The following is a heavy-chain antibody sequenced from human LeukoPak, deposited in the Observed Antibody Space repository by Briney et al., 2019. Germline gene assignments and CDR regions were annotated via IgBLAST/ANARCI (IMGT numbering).Heavy chain of an antibody. V-gene: IGHV6-1*01. CDR2: TYYRSKWSN. J-gene: IGHJ4*02. Sequence: SQTLSLTCAISGDSVSSKSTTRNWIRQSPSRGLEWLGRTYYRSKWSNDYALSVKSRITVNPDTSKNQFSLQLRSVTPKDTAVYYCASFATDKLTDNWGQGTLVTVSS. CDR3: ASFATDKLTDN. D-gene: IGHD1-1*01. CDR1: GDSVSSKSTT.